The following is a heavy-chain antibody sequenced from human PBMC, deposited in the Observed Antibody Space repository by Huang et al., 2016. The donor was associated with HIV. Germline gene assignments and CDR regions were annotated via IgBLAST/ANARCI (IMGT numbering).Heavy chain of an antibody. CDR2: SNTDTGKP. CDR3: VRVRRVMDTYCVADCSTLEAFDI. J-gene: IGHJ3*02. V-gene: IGHV7-4-1*02. CDR1: GYTFTNYG. D-gene: IGHD2-21*02. Sequence: QVQLVQSGSELKKPGASVKVSCKASGYTFTNYGVHWVRQAPGQGLGWMGLSNTDTGKPRYAQGLTGRFVFSLDTSVNTAYLQISSLKAADSAIYYCVRVRRVMDTYCVADCSTLEAFDIWGQGTVVTVSA.